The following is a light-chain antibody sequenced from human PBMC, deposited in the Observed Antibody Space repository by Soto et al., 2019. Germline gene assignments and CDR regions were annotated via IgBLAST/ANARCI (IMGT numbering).Light chain of an antibody. CDR1: SSKIRSNY. Sequence: QSVLTQPPSASGTPGQRVTISCSGSSSKIRSNYVYWYQQLPGTAPKLLIYRNNQRPSGVPDRFSGSKSGTSASLAISGLRSEDEADYYCAAWDDSLSGPSYVFGTGTKVTVL. V-gene: IGLV1-47*01. CDR2: RNN. J-gene: IGLJ1*01. CDR3: AAWDDSLSGPSYV.